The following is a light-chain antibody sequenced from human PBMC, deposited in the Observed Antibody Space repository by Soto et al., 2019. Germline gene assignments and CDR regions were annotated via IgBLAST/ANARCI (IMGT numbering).Light chain of an antibody. CDR2: FNI. CDR3: AAWDDSLNGYV. Sequence: QSALSQPPSASGTPGQRVTISCSGSSSNIGSNTVSWYQQFPGTAPKLLIYFNIQRPSGVPDRFSGSKSGTSASLAISGLQSEDEADYYCAAWDDSLNGYVFGPGTKVTVL. CDR1: SSNIGSNT. V-gene: IGLV1-44*01. J-gene: IGLJ1*01.